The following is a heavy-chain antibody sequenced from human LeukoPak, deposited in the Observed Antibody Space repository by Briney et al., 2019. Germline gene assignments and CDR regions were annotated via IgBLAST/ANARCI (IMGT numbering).Heavy chain of an antibody. CDR3: ARHYRGYSYGYYYYYYVDV. CDR2: INHSGST. Sequence: SETLSLTCAVYGGSFSGYYWSWIRQPPGKGLEWIGEINHSGSTNYNPSLKSRVTISVDTSKNQFSLKLSSVTAADTAVYYCARHYRGYSYGYYYYYYVDVWGKGTTVTISS. D-gene: IGHD5-18*01. CDR1: GGSFSGYY. V-gene: IGHV4-34*01. J-gene: IGHJ6*03.